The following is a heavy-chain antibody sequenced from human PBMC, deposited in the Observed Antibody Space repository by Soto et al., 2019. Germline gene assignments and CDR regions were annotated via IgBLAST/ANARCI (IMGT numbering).Heavy chain of an antibody. Sequence: QVQLVESGGGVVQPGRSLRLSCAASGFFFSSYGLFWVRLAPGKGLESVTFISHDGSNKKYADSVKGRFTISRDNSKNTLYLQMNNLRPEDSAMYYCARAGIWWDIFRPFDQWGQGTLVTVSS. V-gene: IGHV3-30-3*01. D-gene: IGHD5-12*01. CDR2: ISHDGSNK. CDR3: ARAGIWWDIFRPFDQ. J-gene: IGHJ4*02. CDR1: GFFFSSYG.